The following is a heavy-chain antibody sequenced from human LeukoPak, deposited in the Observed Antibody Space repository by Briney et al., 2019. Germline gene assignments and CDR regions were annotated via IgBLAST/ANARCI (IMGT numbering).Heavy chain of an antibody. CDR3: ARGPSHYFGAGSAPKDFDY. CDR2: ISAYNGNR. V-gene: IGHV1-18*01. CDR1: DYTFSSYG. D-gene: IGHD3-10*01. Sequence: ASVKVSCKASDYTFSSYGIHWVRQAPGQGPEWMRWISAYNGNRDYALKFQGRVTMATDTSTNTAQMELRSLRSDDTAVYYCARGPSHYFGAGSAPKDFDYWGQGTLVIVSS. J-gene: IGHJ4*02.